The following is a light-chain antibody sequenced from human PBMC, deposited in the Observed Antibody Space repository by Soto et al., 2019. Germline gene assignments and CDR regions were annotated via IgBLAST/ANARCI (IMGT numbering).Light chain of an antibody. CDR2: GAS. J-gene: IGKJ1*01. CDR1: QSVGSSY. Sequence: EIVLTQSPGTLSLSPGERATLSCRASQSVGSSYLAWYLQKPGQAPGLLIYGASDRATGIPDRFSGSGSGTDFTLIISRLEPQDSAVYFCQQYHNSHRNFVQGTKVDI. V-gene: IGKV3-20*01. CDR3: QQYHNSHRN.